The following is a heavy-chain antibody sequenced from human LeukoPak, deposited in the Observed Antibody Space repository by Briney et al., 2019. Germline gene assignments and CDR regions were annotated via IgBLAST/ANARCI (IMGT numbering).Heavy chain of an antibody. J-gene: IGHJ5*02. CDR1: GFTFSSYA. D-gene: IGHD3-9*01. V-gene: IGHV3-23*01. CDR3: AKAAHYDILTGHYSDP. CDR2: ISGSGGST. Sequence: GGSLRLSCAASGFTFSSYAMSWVRQAPGKGLEWVSAISGSGGSTYYADSVKGRFTISRDNSKNTLYLQMNSLRAEDTAVYYCAKAAHYDILTGHYSDPWGQGTLVTVSS.